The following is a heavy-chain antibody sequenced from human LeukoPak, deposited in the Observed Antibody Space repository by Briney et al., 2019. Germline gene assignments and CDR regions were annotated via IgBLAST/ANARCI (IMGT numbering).Heavy chain of an antibody. Sequence: SETLSLTCAVYGEYFSGNGWSWIRQPPGKGLEWIGEINHSGSTNYNPSLKSRVTISVDTSKNQFSLKLSSVTAADTAVYYCARGVFVDTTMARYFDYWGQGTLVTVSS. CDR1: GEYFSGNG. CDR3: ARGVFVDTTMARYFDY. CDR2: INHSGST. D-gene: IGHD5-18*01. J-gene: IGHJ4*02. V-gene: IGHV4-34*01.